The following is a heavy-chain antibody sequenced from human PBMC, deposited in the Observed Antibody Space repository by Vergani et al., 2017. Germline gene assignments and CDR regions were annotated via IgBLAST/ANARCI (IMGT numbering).Heavy chain of an antibody. D-gene: IGHD3-10*01. CDR2: ISWNSGSI. CDR1: GFTFDDYA. CDR3: AKSLEVQGSYVDY. Sequence: EVQLVESGGGLVQPGRSLRLSCAASGFTFDDYAMHWVRQAPGKGLEWVSGISWNSGSIGYADSVKGRFTISRDNAKNSLYLQMNSLRAEDTALYYCAKSLEVQGSYVDYWGQGTLVTVSS. V-gene: IGHV3-9*01. J-gene: IGHJ4*02.